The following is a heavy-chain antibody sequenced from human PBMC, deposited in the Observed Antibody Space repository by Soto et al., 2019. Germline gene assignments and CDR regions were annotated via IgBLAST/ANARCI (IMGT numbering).Heavy chain of an antibody. CDR1: GGSVSSVSYY. CDR3: ARDPREDILTAYYGAFDX. D-gene: IGHD3-9*01. CDR2: IYYSGST. J-gene: IGHJ3*02. V-gene: IGHV4-61*01. Sequence: PSDTLSLTFTVSGGSVSSVSYYWSWIRQPPGKGLELIGYIYYSGSTNYNPSLKSRVTISVDTSKNQFSLKLSSVTAADTAVYYCARDPREDILTAYYGAFDXWGQGTMVTVS.